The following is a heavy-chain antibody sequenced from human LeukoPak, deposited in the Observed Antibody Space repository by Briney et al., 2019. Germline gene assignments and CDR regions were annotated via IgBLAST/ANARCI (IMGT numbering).Heavy chain of an antibody. CDR3: ARGSDYFDY. CDR1: GGSISSADFY. V-gene: IGHV4-31*11. J-gene: IGHJ4*02. Sequence: SETLSLTCAVSGGSISSADFYWSWIRQHPGKGLEWIGFIYYSGSAYYNPSLRSRVSISVDTSKNQFSLTLNSVTAADTAVYYCARGSDYFDYWGQGTLVTVSS. CDR2: IYYSGSA.